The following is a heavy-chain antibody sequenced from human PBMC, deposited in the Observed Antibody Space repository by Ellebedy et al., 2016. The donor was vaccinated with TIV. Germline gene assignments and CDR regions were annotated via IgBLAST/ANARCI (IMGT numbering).Heavy chain of an antibody. CDR2: ISGNGLTT. V-gene: IGHV3-64D*06. Sequence: GESLKISCSASGFTFSGYAFHWVRQAPRKRLEYVSAISGNGLTTHYADSVKGRFTISRDNSKDTLYLQMSSLRPEDTAVYFCVKDGDAAIITYDSWGQGTLVTVSS. J-gene: IGHJ5*02. CDR1: GFTFSGYA. D-gene: IGHD5-18*01. CDR3: VKDGDAAIITYDS.